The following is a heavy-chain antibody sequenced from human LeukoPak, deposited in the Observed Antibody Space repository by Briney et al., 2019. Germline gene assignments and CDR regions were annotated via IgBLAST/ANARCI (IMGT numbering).Heavy chain of an antibody. CDR3: AKLITIFGSYYFDY. Sequence: PGGSLRLSCAASGFTFSSYAMSWVRQAPGRGLEWVSAISGSGGSTYYADSVKGRFTISRDNSKNTLYLQMNSLRAEDTAVYYCAKLITIFGSYYFDYWGQGTLVTVSS. D-gene: IGHD3-3*01. CDR1: GFTFSSYA. CDR2: ISGSGGST. J-gene: IGHJ4*02. V-gene: IGHV3-23*01.